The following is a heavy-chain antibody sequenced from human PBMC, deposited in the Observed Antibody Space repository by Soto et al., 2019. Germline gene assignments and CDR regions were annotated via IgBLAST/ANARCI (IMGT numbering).Heavy chain of an antibody. V-gene: IGHV3-30*18. J-gene: IGHJ4*02. CDR3: AKETIQVGGPNYFDY. CDR2: ISWDGLAQ. CDR1: GFSFSRYG. D-gene: IGHD1-1*01. Sequence: VQLVESGGGVVQPGRSLRLLCEASGFSFSRYGMHWVRQAPGMGLEWVAVISWDGLAQYYADSVKGRFTISRDNSQSTLYLQMTSLRTEDKAIYYCAKETIQVGGPNYFDYWGQGALVTVSS.